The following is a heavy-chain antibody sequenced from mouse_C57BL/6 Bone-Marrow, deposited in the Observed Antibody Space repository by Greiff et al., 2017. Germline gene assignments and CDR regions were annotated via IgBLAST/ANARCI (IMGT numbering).Heavy chain of an antibody. J-gene: IGHJ4*01. CDR3: ARGRGRDGYDY. D-gene: IGHD2-3*01. Sequence: QVQLQQSGAELVRPGTSVKVSCKASGYAFTNYLIEWVKQRPGQGLEWIGVINPGSGGTNYNEQFKGKATLTADKSSSTAYMQLSSLTSEDSAVYFCARGRGRDGYDYWGQGTSVTVSS. CDR1: GYAFTNYL. V-gene: IGHV1-54*01. CDR2: INPGSGGT.